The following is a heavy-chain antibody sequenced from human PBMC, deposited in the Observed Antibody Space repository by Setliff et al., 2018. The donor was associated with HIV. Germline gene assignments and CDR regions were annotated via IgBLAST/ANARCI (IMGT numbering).Heavy chain of an antibody. J-gene: IGHJ5*02. V-gene: IGHV4-59*08. CDR1: GGSISSHY. CDR2: IYYSGST. Sequence: PSETLSLTCSVSGGSISSHYWSWIRQPPGKGLEWIGYIYYSGSTHYNPSLKSRVTISAGPSKNQFSLKLTSVTAADTAVYYCARGAGYYDFWSGYLVYNWLDPWGQGTPVTVSS. D-gene: IGHD3-3*01. CDR3: ARGAGYYDFWSGYLVYNWLDP.